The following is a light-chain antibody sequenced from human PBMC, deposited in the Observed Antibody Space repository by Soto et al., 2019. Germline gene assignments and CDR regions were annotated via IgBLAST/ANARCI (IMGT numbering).Light chain of an antibody. J-gene: IGKJ1*01. Sequence: DIQMTQSPSTLSASVGDRVTITCRASQSISSWLAWYQQKPGKAPKLLIYDASTLQSGVPSRYSGSGSGTEFTLTISNLQPDEFATDYCQQYESYSPWTFGQGTKVDIK. V-gene: IGKV1-5*01. CDR1: QSISSW. CDR3: QQYESYSPWT. CDR2: DAS.